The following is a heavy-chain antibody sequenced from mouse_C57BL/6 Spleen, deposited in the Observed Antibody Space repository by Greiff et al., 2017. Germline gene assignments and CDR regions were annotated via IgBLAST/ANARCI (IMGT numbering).Heavy chain of an antibody. CDR1: GYTFTDYY. CDR2: INPYNGGT. J-gene: IGHJ2*01. V-gene: IGHV1-19*01. Sequence: EVQLQQSGPVLVKPGASVKMSCKASGYTFTDYYMNWVKQSHGKSLEWIGVINPYNGGTSYNQKFKGKATLTVDKSSSTAYMELNSLTSEDSAVYYCARRADGYDYWGQGTTLTVSS. D-gene: IGHD2-3*01. CDR3: ARRADGYDY.